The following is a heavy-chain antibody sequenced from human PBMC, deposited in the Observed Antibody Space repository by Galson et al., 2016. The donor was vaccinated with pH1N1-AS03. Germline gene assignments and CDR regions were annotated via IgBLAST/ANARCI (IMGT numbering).Heavy chain of an antibody. CDR3: ARDNYYDTGAFYGHFDF. CDR2: ISAYNGNT. V-gene: IGHV1-18*01. J-gene: IGHJ4*02. Sequence: SVKVSCKASGYTFTSYGITWVRQAPGQGLEWMGWISAYNGNTKYAQKFPGRVTMTTDTSTSTAYMELSSPRSDDTAVYYCARDNYYDTGAFYGHFDFWGQGTLLVVSS. D-gene: IGHD3-22*01. CDR1: GYTFTSYG.